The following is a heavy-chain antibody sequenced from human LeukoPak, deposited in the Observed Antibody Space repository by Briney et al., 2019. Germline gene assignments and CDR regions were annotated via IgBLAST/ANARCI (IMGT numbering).Heavy chain of an antibody. CDR3: ARGYSSGWYYFDY. CDR1: GFTFSSYA. Sequence: GGSLRLSCAASGFTFSSYAMHWVRQAPGKGLEWVAVVSYDGSNKYYADSVKGRFTISRDNSKNTLYLQMNSLRAEDTAAYYCARGYSSGWYYFDYWGQGTLVTVSS. D-gene: IGHD6-19*01. J-gene: IGHJ4*02. V-gene: IGHV3-30*04. CDR2: VSYDGSNK.